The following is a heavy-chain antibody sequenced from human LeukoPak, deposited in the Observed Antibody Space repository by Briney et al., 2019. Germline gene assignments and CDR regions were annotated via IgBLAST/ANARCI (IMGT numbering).Heavy chain of an antibody. J-gene: IGHJ4*02. CDR1: GYTFTSYG. D-gene: IGHD3-22*01. V-gene: IGHV1-18*01. CDR2: ISAYNGNT. CDR3: ARVYYYDSSGYYFDY. Sequence: ASGKVSCKASGYTFTSYGISWVRQAPGQGLEWMGWISAYNGNTNYAQKLQGRVTMTTDTSTSTAYMELRSLRSDDTAVYYCARVYYYDSSGYYFDYWGQGTLVTVSS.